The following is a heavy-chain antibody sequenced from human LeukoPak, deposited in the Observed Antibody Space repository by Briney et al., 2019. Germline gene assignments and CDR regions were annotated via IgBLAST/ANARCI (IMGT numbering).Heavy chain of an antibody. Sequence: SETLSLTCTVSGGSISSYYWSWIRQPAGKGLEWIGRIYTSGSTNYDPSLKSRVTMSVDTSKNQFSLKLSSVTAADTAVYYCARDGDRCSSTSCFNWFDPWGQGTLVTVSS. CDR3: ARDGDRCSSTSCFNWFDP. V-gene: IGHV4-4*07. J-gene: IGHJ5*02. CDR2: IYTSGST. CDR1: GGSISSYY. D-gene: IGHD2-2*01.